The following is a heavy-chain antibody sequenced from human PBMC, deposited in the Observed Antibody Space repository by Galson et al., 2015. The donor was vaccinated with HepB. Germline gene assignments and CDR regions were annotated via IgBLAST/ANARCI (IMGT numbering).Heavy chain of an antibody. V-gene: IGHV3-30*18. CDR1: GFTFSSYG. CDR2: ISYDGSNK. Sequence: SLRLSCAASGFTFSSYGMHWVRQAPGKGLEWVAVISYDGSNKYYADSVKGRFTISRGNSKNTLYLQMNSLRAEDTAVYYCAKGSHSDIVVVPAARRGDDFDIWGQGTMVPVSS. D-gene: IGHD2-2*01. CDR3: AKGSHSDIVVVPAARRGDDFDI. J-gene: IGHJ3*02.